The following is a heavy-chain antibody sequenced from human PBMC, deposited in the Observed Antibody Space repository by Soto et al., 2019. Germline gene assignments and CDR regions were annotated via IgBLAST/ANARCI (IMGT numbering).Heavy chain of an antibody. V-gene: IGHV3-15*01. CDR1: GFTFSKAW. CDR3: VPDSTIALRPPSDY. D-gene: IGHD6-6*01. CDR2: IKRKTDGGTT. Sequence: PGGPLRLSCAASGFTFSKAWMSWVRQAPGKGPECVGRIKRKTDGGTTDYAAPVKGRITISRDDSKNRLYLQMSSLKTDDTAVYYCVPDSTIALRPPSDYCGQRTPVTVSS. J-gene: IGHJ4*02.